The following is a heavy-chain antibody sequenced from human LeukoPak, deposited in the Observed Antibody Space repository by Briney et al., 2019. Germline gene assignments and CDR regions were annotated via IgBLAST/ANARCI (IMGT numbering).Heavy chain of an antibody. J-gene: IGHJ4*02. CDR2: LYGSGGVT. D-gene: IGHD3-22*01. CDR3: AKDRSRGKYYYDSSGYELFDY. CDR1: GFTFSYYA. V-gene: IGHV3-23*01. Sequence: GGSLRLSCAASGFTFSYYAMTWVRQAPGKGLEWVSALYGSGGVTFYADSVKGRFTISRDDSKNTLYPQMNSLRAEDTAVYYCAKDRSRGKYYYDSSGYELFDYWGQGTLVTVSS.